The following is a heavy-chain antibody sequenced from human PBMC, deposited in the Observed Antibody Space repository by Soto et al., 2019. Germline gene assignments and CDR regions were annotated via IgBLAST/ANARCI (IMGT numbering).Heavy chain of an antibody. CDR3: ARYGGKIAWDY. V-gene: IGHV1-69*02. CDR2: IIPILGIA. Sequence: QVQLVQSGAEVKKPGSSVKVSCKASGGTFSSYTISWVRQAPGQGLEWMGRIIPILGIANYAQKFHGRVTITADKSTSTAYMELSSLRSEDTAVYYCARYGGKIAWDYWGQGTLVTLSS. CDR1: GGTFSSYT. D-gene: IGHD3-16*01. J-gene: IGHJ4*02.